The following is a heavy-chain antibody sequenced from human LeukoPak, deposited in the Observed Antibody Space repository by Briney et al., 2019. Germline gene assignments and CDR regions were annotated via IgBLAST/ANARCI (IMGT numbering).Heavy chain of an antibody. J-gene: IGHJ4*02. CDR2: IIPIFGTA. V-gene: IGHV1-69*13. CDR1: GGTFSSYA. Sequence: ASVKVSCKASGGTFSSYAISWVRQAPGQGLEWMGGIIPIFGTANYAQKFQGRVTITADESTSTAYMELSSLRSEDTAVYYCARVRAGGVEVPAAPFDYWGQGTLVTVSS. D-gene: IGHD2-2*01. CDR3: ARVRAGGVEVPAAPFDY.